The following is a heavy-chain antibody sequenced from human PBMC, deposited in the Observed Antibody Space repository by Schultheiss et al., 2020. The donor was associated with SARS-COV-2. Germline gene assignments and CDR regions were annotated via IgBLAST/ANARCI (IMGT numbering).Heavy chain of an antibody. Sequence: ASVKVSCKASGYTFTNFGISWVRQAPGQGLEWMGWISPYNGTTNYAQKLQDRVTMTTDTSTSTAYMELRSLRSDDTAVYYCARDGGWAISDYCDGGTCYFNWGQGTLVTVSS. CDR2: ISPYNGTT. V-gene: IGHV1-18*01. CDR1: GYTFTNFG. J-gene: IGHJ4*02. CDR3: ARDGGWAISDYCDGGTCYFN. D-gene: IGHD2-15*01.